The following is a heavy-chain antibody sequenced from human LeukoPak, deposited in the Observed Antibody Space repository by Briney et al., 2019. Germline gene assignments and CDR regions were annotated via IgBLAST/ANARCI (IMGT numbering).Heavy chain of an antibody. CDR3: ARVDGVGGTAWDY. J-gene: IGHJ4*02. CDR2: INPNSGGT. D-gene: IGHD2-15*01. Sequence: ASVKVSCKASGYTFTGYYMHWVRQAPGQGLEWMGWINPNSGGTNYAQKFQGRVTMTRDTSISTSYMERSRLRSDDTAVYYCARVDGVGGTAWDYWGQGTLVTVSS. CDR1: GYTFTGYY. V-gene: IGHV1-2*02.